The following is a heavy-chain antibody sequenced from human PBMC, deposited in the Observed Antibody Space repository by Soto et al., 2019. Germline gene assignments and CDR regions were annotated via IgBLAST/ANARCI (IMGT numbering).Heavy chain of an antibody. J-gene: IGHJ4*02. CDR3: ARRRREYDRSGYYLWFFDY. CDR2: IHYSGST. Sequence: SETLSLTCTVSGGSLISSSYYCDWILLTPGQGLEWIGNIHYSGSTYYNPSLKSRVTISVHTSKNQFSLRLSSVTAADTALYYCARRRREYDRSGYYLWFFDYWGQGPQVTVSS. CDR1: GGSLISSSYY. D-gene: IGHD3-22*01. V-gene: IGHV4-39*01.